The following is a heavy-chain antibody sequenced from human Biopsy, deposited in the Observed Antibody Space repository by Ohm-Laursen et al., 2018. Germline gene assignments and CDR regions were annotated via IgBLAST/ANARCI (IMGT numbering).Heavy chain of an antibody. D-gene: IGHD2/OR15-2a*01. CDR3: ARAVRYRLLSDP. J-gene: IGHJ5*02. Sequence: TVKVSCKASGYTFTTYDITWVRQATGQGPEWMGWMNPISGNTGYAHKFRGRVTMTSDSSISTAYLEVSSLTFEDTAVYYCARAVRYRLLSDPWGQGTLVTVSS. V-gene: IGHV1-8*01. CDR1: GYTFTTYD. CDR2: MNPISGNT.